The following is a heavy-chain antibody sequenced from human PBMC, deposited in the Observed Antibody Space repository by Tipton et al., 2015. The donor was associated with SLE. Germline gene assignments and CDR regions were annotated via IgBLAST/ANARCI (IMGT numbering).Heavy chain of an antibody. D-gene: IGHD2-21*01. CDR2: IYHSGST. CDR1: GGSISSGGYS. V-gene: IGHV4-30-2*01. Sequence: LRLSCAVSGGSISSGGYSWSWIRQPPGKGLEWIGYIYHSGSTYYSPSLKSRVTISVDTSKNQFSLKLSSVTAADTAVYYCARLLWGYYFDYWGQGTLVTVSS. CDR3: ARLLWGYYFDY. J-gene: IGHJ4*02.